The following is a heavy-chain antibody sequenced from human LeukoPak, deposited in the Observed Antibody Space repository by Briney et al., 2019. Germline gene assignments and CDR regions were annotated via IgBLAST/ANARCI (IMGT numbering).Heavy chain of an antibody. CDR3: AGRDFDFWSGYYMYYFDY. D-gene: IGHD3-3*01. V-gene: IGHV4-34*01. J-gene: IGHJ4*02. Sequence: PSETLSLTCAVYGGSFSGYYWSWIRQPPGKGLEWIGEINHSGSTNYNPSLKSRVTISVDTPKNQFSLKLSSVTAADTAVYYCAGRDFDFWSGYYMYYFDYWGQGTLVTVSS. CDR2: INHSGST. CDR1: GGSFSGYY.